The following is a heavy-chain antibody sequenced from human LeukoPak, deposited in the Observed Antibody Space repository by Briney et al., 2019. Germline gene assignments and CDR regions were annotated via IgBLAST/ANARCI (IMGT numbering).Heavy chain of an antibody. D-gene: IGHD4-11*01. Sequence: SETLSLTCTVSGGSINSGDYYWSWLRQHPGKGLEWIGYIYHSGSTYYNPSLESRVAISVDTSENQFSLRLSAVTAADTAVYYCARDYSHYLHAFDFWGQGTMVTVSS. J-gene: IGHJ3*01. CDR3: ARDYSHYLHAFDF. CDR2: IYHSGST. V-gene: IGHV4-31*03. CDR1: GGSINSGDYY.